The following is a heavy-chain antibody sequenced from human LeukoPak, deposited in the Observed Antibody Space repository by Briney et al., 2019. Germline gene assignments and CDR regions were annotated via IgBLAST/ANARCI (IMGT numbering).Heavy chain of an antibody. J-gene: IGHJ4*02. D-gene: IGHD4-17*01. CDR3: AKSMSTVTSSPF. CDR1: GFTFSSYA. V-gene: IGHV3-23*01. CDR2: IGSTGSNT. Sequence: GGSLRLSCAASGFTFSSYAMSWVRQAPGKGLEWVSTIGSTGSNTYYTDSVKGRFTISRDNSKNTLYLQINGLRADDTAVYYCAKSMSTVTSSPFWGQGTLVTVSS.